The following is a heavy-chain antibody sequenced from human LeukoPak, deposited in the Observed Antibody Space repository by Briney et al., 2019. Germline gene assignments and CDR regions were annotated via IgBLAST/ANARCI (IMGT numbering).Heavy chain of an antibody. CDR2: IHTSGST. CDR3: ARMVVVPAAGYYYYMDV. Sequence: SEALSLTCTVSGGSISSGSYYWSWIRQPAGKGLEWIGRIHTSGSTNYNPSLKSRVTISVDTSKNQFSLKLSSVTAADTAVYYCARMVVVPAAGYYYYMDVWGKGTTVTVSS. D-gene: IGHD2-2*01. V-gene: IGHV4-61*02. CDR1: GGSISSGSYY. J-gene: IGHJ6*03.